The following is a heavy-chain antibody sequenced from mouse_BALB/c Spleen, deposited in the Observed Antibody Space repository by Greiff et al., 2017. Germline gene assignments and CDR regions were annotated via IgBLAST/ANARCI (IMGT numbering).Heavy chain of an antibody. J-gene: IGHJ3*01. CDR1: GFSLTSYG. CDR3: ARDGDKLGLRIAY. Sequence: VKLVESGPGLVAPSQSLSITCTVSGFSLTSYGVHWVRQPPGKGLEWLGVIWAGGSTNYNSALMSRLSISKDNSKSQVFLKMNSLQTDDTAMYYCARDGDKLGLRIAYWGQGTLVTVSA. CDR2: IWAGGST. V-gene: IGHV2-9*02. D-gene: IGHD3-1*01.